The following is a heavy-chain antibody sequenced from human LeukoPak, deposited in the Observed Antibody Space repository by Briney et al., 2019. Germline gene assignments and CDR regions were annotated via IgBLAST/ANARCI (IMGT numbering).Heavy chain of an antibody. CDR1: GGSFSGYY. V-gene: IGHV4-34*01. CDR3: ARGRYYYDSSGYYW. J-gene: IGHJ4*02. Sequence: SETLSLTCAVYGGSFSGYYWSWIRQPPGKGLEWIGEINHSGSTNYNPSLKSRVTISVDTSKNQFSLKLSSVTAADTAVYYRARGRYYYDSSGYYWWGQGTLVTVSS. CDR2: INHSGST. D-gene: IGHD3-22*01.